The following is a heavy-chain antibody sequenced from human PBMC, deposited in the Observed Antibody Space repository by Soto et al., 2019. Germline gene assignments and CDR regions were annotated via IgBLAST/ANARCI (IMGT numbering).Heavy chain of an antibody. D-gene: IGHD3-10*01. CDR2: ISPMFGAA. CDR3: AREVQVHTPAFVY. J-gene: IGHJ4*02. Sequence: QVQLVQSGAEMKKPGSSVKVSCQSSGGTFNTYAMNWVRQAPGQGPEWMGDISPMFGAANYAPKFQGRVTITSDETTGKSYMQLSSLKSEDTALYFCAREVQVHTPAFVYGGQGTLVTVSS. V-gene: IGHV1-69*19. CDR1: GGTFNTYA.